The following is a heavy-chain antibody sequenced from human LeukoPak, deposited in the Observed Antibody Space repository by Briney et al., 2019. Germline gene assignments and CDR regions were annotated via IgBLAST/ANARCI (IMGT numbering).Heavy chain of an antibody. D-gene: IGHD3-16*01. CDR1: GFTVSSNS. CDR3: ARGGGLDV. CDR2: INHNGNVN. Sequence: GGSLRLSCAASGFTVSSNSMSWARQAPGKGLEWVASINHNGNVNYYVDSVKGRFTISRDNAKNSLYLQMSNLRAEDTAVYFCARGGGLDVWGQGATVTVSS. J-gene: IGHJ6*02. V-gene: IGHV3-7*03.